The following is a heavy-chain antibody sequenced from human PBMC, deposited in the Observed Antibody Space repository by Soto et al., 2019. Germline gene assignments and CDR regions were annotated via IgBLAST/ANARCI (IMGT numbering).Heavy chain of an antibody. D-gene: IGHD3-22*01. J-gene: IGHJ3*02. CDR2: IWYDGSNK. V-gene: IGHV3-33*01. CDR3: ARANYDSMAFDI. CDR1: GFTFRSYG. Sequence: PGGSLRLSCAASGFTFRSYGMHWVRQAPGKGLEWVAVIWYDGSNKYYADSVKGRFTISRDNSKNTLYLQMNSLRAEDTAAYYCARANYDSMAFDIWGQGTVVTVSS.